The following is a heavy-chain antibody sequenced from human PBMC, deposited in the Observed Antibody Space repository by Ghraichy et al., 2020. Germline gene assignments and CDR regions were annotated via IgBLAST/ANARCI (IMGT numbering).Heavy chain of an antibody. Sequence: ESLNISCAVYGGSFSGYYWNWIRQPPGKGLEWIGEINHSGRTNYNPSLKSRVTISVDTPKNQFSLKLSSVTAADTAVYYCAREGSSGAPSDYWGQGTLVTVSS. CDR3: AREGSSGAPSDY. CDR1: GGSFSGYY. J-gene: IGHJ4*02. V-gene: IGHV4-34*01. D-gene: IGHD3-22*01. CDR2: INHSGRT.